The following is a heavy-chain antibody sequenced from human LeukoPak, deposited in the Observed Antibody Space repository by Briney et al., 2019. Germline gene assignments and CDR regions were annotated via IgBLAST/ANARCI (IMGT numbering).Heavy chain of an antibody. CDR3: VRDRGRKYQLRYWYFDP. CDR2: IYYSGST. D-gene: IGHD2-2*01. Sequence: PQTLSLICTVSGGSISSGGYYWSWIRQHPGKGLEWIGYIYYSGSTYYNPSLKCRVTISVDTSKNQFSLKLSSVTAADTAVYYCVRDRGRKYQLRYWYFDPWGRGTLVTVSS. V-gene: IGHV4-31*03. CDR1: GGSISSGGYY. J-gene: IGHJ2*01.